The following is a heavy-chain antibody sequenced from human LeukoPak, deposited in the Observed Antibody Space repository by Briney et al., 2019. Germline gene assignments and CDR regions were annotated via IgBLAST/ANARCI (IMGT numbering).Heavy chain of an antibody. D-gene: IGHD1-26*01. CDR2: IYSGGST. CDR3: ARDKSSGSYYNYYYMDV. J-gene: IGHJ6*03. Sequence: GGSLRLSCAASGFTVSSNYMSWVRQAPGKGLKWVSVIYSGGSTYYADSVKGRFTISRDNSKNTLYLQMNSLRAEDTAVYYCARDKSSGSYYNYYYMDVWGKGTTVTVSS. V-gene: IGHV3-53*01. CDR1: GFTVSSNY.